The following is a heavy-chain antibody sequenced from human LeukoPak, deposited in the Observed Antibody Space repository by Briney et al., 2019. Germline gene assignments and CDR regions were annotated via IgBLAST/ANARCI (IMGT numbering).Heavy chain of an antibody. V-gene: IGHV4-59*01. D-gene: IGHD3-22*01. Sequence: PSETLSLTCNVSGDSISSYYWSWIRQPPGKGLEWIGYIYYSGSTYYNPSLKSRVTISVDTSKSQFSLELSSVTAADTAVYCCARTSDSSGYSALHIWGQGTMVAVSS. CDR1: GDSISSYY. CDR3: ARTSDSSGYSALHI. CDR2: IYYSGST. J-gene: IGHJ3*02.